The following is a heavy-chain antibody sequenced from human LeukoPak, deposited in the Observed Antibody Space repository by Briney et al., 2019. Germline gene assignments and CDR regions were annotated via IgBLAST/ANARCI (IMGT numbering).Heavy chain of an antibody. CDR2: FDPEDGET. J-gene: IGHJ4*02. Sequence: ASVKVSCKVSGYSLTELSMHWVRQAPGKGLEWMGGFDPEDGETIYAQEFQGRVTMTEDTSTDTAYMELSSLRSEDTAVYYCATDRKGIDFWSGWYYFDYWGQGTLVTVSS. D-gene: IGHD3-3*01. CDR3: ATDRKGIDFWSGWYYFDY. CDR1: GYSLTELS. V-gene: IGHV1-24*01.